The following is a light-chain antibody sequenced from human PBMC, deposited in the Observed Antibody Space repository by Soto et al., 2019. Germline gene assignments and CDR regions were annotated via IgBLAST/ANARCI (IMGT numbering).Light chain of an antibody. CDR2: KAS. Sequence: DIQMTQSPSTLSASVGDRVTITCRASQSSSSWLAWYQQKPGKAPKLLIYKASSLESGVPSRFSGSGYGTEFTLTISSLQPDDFATYYCQQYNSYSPYTFGQGTKLEIK. CDR1: QSSSSW. CDR3: QQYNSYSPYT. V-gene: IGKV1-5*03. J-gene: IGKJ2*01.